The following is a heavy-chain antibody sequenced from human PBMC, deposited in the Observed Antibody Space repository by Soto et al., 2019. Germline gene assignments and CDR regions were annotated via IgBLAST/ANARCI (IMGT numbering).Heavy chain of an antibody. CDR3: AKARARFGELNY. J-gene: IGHJ4*02. D-gene: IGHD3-10*01. CDR1: GFTFSSYG. V-gene: IGHV3-30*18. CDR2: ISYDGSNK. Sequence: GGSLRLSCAASGFTFSSYGMHWVRQAPGKGLELVAVISYDGSNKYYADSVKGRFTISRDNSKNTLYLQMNSLRAEDTAVYYCAKARARFGELNYWGQGTLVTVSS.